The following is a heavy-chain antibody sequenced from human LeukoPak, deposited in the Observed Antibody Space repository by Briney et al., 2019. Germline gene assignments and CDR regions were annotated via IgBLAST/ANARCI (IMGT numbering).Heavy chain of an antibody. Sequence: SETLSLTCTVSGGSISSYYWSWIRQPPGKGLGWIGYIYYSGSTNYNPSLKSRVTISVDTSKNQFSLKLSSVTAADTAVYYCAGQYYYDSSGYQFFDYWGQGTLVTVSS. J-gene: IGHJ4*02. CDR2: IYYSGST. V-gene: IGHV4-59*08. D-gene: IGHD3-22*01. CDR1: GGSISSYY. CDR3: AGQYYYDSSGYQFFDY.